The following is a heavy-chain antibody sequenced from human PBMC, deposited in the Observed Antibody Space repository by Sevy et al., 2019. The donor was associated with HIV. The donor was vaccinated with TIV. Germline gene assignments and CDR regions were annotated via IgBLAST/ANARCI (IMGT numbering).Heavy chain of an antibody. Sequence: SETLSLTCSVSGGSISSYFWTWVRQSPGKGLEWIGNIYFTGNTDYSPALKSRFILSLDTSKSQFSLTLKSVTAADPAIYFCASDSTTRPRVLDYWGQGTLVTVSS. CDR3: ASDSTTRPRVLDY. D-gene: IGHD1-1*01. CDR1: GGSISSYF. CDR2: IYFTGNT. J-gene: IGHJ4*02. V-gene: IGHV4-59*01.